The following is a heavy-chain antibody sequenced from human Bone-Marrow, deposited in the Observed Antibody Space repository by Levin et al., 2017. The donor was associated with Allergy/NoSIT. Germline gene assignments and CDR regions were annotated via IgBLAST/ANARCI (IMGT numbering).Heavy chain of an antibody. J-gene: IGHJ4*02. CDR2: IFSNDEK. Sequence: SGPTLVKPTETLTLTCTVSGFSLSNARMGVSWIRQPPGKALEWLAHIFSNDEKSYSTSLKSRLTISKDTSKSQVVLTMTNMDPVDTATYYCVSASKTGYSSGWYLGYWGQGTLVTVSS. D-gene: IGHD6-19*01. V-gene: IGHV2-26*01. CDR3: VSASKTGYSSGWYLGY. CDR1: GFSLSNARMG.